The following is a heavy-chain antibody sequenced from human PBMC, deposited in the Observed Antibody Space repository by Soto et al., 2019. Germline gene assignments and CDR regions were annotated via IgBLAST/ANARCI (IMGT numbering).Heavy chain of an antibody. J-gene: IGHJ4*02. CDR2: IIPILGIA. CDR3: ARGSSPVDFDY. D-gene: IGHD6-13*01. V-gene: IGHV1-69*02. CDR1: GGTFSSYT. Sequence: SVKVSCKASGGTFSSYTISWVRQAPGQGLEWMGRIIPILGIANYAQKFQGRVTMTADTSTSTAYMELRSLRSDDTAVYYCARGSSPVDFDYWGQGTLVTVSS.